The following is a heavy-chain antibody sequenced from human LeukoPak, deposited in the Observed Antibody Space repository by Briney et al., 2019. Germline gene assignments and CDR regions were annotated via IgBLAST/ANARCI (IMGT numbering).Heavy chain of an antibody. Sequence: SETLSLTCAVYGGSFSGYYWSWIRQPPGKGLEWIGEINHSGSTNHNPSLKSRVTISVDTSKNQFSLKLSSVTAADTAVYYCARNYYDSSGYKPYWYFDLWGRGTLVTVSS. CDR1: GGSFSGYY. J-gene: IGHJ2*01. CDR2: INHSGST. D-gene: IGHD3-22*01. CDR3: ARNYYDSSGYKPYWYFDL. V-gene: IGHV4-34*01.